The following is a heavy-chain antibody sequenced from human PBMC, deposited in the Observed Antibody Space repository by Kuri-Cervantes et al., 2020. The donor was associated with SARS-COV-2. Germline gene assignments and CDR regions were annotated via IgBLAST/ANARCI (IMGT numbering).Heavy chain of an antibody. V-gene: IGHV3-15*01. CDR3: ARSGSSSWQAGNGMDV. CDR1: GFTFSSYG. Sequence: GESLKISCAASGFTFSSYGMHWVRQAPGKGLEWVGRIKSKTDGGATDYAAPVKGRFTFSRDDSKNTLFLQMNSLRAEDTAVYYCARSGSSSWQAGNGMDVWGQGTTVTVSS. CDR2: IKSKTDGGAT. D-gene: IGHD6-13*01. J-gene: IGHJ6*02.